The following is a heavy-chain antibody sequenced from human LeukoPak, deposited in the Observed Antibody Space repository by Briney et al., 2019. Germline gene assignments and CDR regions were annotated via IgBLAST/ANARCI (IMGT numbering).Heavy chain of an antibody. J-gene: IGHJ2*01. CDR3: ARGSSSSFWYFDL. D-gene: IGHD6-6*01. Sequence: SVKVSCKASGYTFTSYGISWVRQAPGQGLEWMGGIIPIFGTANYAQKFQGRVTITTDESTSTAYMELSSLRSEDTAVYYCARGSSSSFWYFDLWGRGTLVTVSS. V-gene: IGHV1-69*05. CDR1: GYTFTSYG. CDR2: IIPIFGTA.